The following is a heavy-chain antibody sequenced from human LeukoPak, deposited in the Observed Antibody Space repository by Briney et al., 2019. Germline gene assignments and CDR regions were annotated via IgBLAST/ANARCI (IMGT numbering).Heavy chain of an antibody. CDR3: AKVGSSSVNGPFDY. V-gene: IGHV3-23*01. J-gene: IGHJ4*02. Sequence: GGSLRLSCASSGFTHSSYAMSGVRQAPGKGLEWVSAISGSGGSTYYADSVKGQFTISRDNSKSTLYPQMNSLRAEDTAVYYCAKVGSSSVNGPFDYWGQGTLVTVSS. CDR2: ISGSGGST. CDR1: GFTHSSYA. D-gene: IGHD6-13*01.